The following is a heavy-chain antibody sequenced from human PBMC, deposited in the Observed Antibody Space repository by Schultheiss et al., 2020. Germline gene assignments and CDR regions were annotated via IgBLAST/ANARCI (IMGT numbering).Heavy chain of an antibody. D-gene: IGHD3-22*01. CDR1: GGSISSYY. J-gene: IGHJ3*02. V-gene: IGHV4-39*07. CDR3: ARAYYSDSSGYDAFDI. Sequence: SETLSLTCTVSGGSISSYYWGWIRQPPGKGLEWIGSIYYSVSTYYNPSLKSRVTISVDTSKNQFSLKLSSVTAADTAVYYCARAYYSDSSGYDAFDIWGQGTMVTVSS. CDR2: IYYSVST.